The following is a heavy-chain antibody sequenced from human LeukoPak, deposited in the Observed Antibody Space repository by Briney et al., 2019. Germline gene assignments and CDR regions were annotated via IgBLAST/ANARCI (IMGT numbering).Heavy chain of an antibody. J-gene: IGHJ4*02. D-gene: IGHD2/OR15-2a*01. CDR3: ARVYADSYFDY. CDR2: INPNSGAT. Sequence: ASVKVSCKASGYTFTDYYMHWVRQAPGQGLEWMGWINPNSGATDYAQKFQGRVTMARDTSISTAYMELRSLRSDDTAVYYCARVYADSYFDYWGQGTLVTASS. CDR1: GYTFTDYY. V-gene: IGHV1-2*02.